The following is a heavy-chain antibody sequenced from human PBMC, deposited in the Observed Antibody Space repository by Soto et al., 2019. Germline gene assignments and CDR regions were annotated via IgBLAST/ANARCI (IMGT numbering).Heavy chain of an antibody. CDR1: GFTLSSYD. V-gene: IGHV3-13*01. D-gene: IGHD3-9*01. CDR2: IGSGGDT. J-gene: IGHJ6*02. Sequence: VQLVESGGGLVQPGGSLRLSCAASGFTLSSYDIHWVRQATGEGLAWVSGIGSGGDTHYADSVKGRFIISREDGKNSLYLQMNNLRVGDTAVYYCTRKTPPTGMEVWCQGATVTVSS. CDR3: TRKTPPTGMEV.